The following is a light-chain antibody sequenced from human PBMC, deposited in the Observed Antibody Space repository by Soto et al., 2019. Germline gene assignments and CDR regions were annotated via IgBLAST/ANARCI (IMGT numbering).Light chain of an antibody. Sequence: EIVMTQSPATLSVSPGERATLSCRASQSVSSNVAWYQQKLGQAPRLLIYDASTRASGIPARFSGSGSWTDFTLTISSLQSEDFAVYYCQQYNNWPPWTFGQGTKVEIK. CDR2: DAS. V-gene: IGKV3-15*01. J-gene: IGKJ1*01. CDR3: QQYNNWPPWT. CDR1: QSVSSN.